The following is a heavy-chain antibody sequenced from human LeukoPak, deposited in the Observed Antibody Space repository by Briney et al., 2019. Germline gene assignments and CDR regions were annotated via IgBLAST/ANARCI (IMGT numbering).Heavy chain of an antibody. D-gene: IGHD4-17*01. J-gene: IGHJ4*02. V-gene: IGHV4-59*12. CDR2: IYYSGTT. CDR3: AREGLRRSLGC. Sequence: PSETLSLTCTVSGGSISSYYWSWIRQPPGKGLEWIGYIYYSGTTNYNPSLKSRVAISVDTSKNQFSLKLSSVTAADTAVYYCAREGLRRSLGCWGQGTLLTVSS. CDR1: GGSISSYY.